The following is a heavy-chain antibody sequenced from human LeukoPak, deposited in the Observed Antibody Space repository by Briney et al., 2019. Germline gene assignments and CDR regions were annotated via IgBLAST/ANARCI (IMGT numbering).Heavy chain of an antibody. J-gene: IGHJ3*02. CDR3: ARVVPAASEDAFDT. D-gene: IGHD2-2*01. V-gene: IGHV1-69*02. CDR1: GGTFSSYT. Sequence: SVKVTCKASGGTFSSYTISWVRQAPGQGLEWMGRIIPILGIANYAQKFQGRVTITADKSTSTAYMELSSLRSEDTAVYYCARVVPAASEDAFDTWGQGTMVTVSS. CDR2: IIPILGIA.